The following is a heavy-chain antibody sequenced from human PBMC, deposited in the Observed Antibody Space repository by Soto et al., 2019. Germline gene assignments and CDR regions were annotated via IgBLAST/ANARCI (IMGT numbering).Heavy chain of an antibody. V-gene: IGHV3-30*02. CDR3: ATSTLGDAFNI. CDR2: IRDDGSAT. CDR1: RFSFSDYG. J-gene: IGHJ3*02. Sequence: QVQLVESGGGVVQPGGSRRLSCEASRFSFSDYGMHWVRQAPGKGLEWVALIRDDGSATYYSDSVKGRFAISRDNSKNTLYLQMNRLRADDTAVYYCATSTLGDAFNIWGQGTMVSVSS. D-gene: IGHD2-15*01.